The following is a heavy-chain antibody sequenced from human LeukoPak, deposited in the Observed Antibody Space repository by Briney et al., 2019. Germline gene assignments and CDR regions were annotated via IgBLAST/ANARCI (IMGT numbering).Heavy chain of an antibody. CDR1: GYTFTDYF. J-gene: IGHJ4*02. CDR3: ARGSPEAGPTRGYYDF. D-gene: IGHD1-26*01. CDR2: ISPNSGRT. Sequence: ASVKVSCKASGYTFTDYFVHWLRQAPGHGLEWMGWISPNSGRTDHAQRFQGGVTLTSDTSISTAYMELSSLTSDDTAVYYCARGSPEAGPTRGYYDFWGQGTLVTVSS. V-gene: IGHV1-2*02.